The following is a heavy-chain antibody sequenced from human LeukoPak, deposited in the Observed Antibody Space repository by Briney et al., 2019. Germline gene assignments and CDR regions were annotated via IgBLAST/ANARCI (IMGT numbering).Heavy chain of an antibody. V-gene: IGHV4-59*01. J-gene: IGHJ2*01. CDR1: GGSISSYY. CDR2: IYYSGST. Sequence: RPSETLSLTCTVSGGSISSYYWSWIRQPPGKGLEWIGYIYYSGSTNYNPSLKSRVTISVDTSKNQFSLKLSSVTAADTAVYYCAKAAGGRERWPPRGRYFDLWGRGTLVTVSS. D-gene: IGHD3-16*01. CDR3: AKAAGGRERWPPRGRYFDL.